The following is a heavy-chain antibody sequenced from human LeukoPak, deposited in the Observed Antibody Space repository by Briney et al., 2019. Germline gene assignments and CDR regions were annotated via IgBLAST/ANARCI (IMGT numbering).Heavy chain of an antibody. CDR1: GGSISSSTYY. J-gene: IGHJ6*03. CDR2: IHHGGTT. Sequence: SETLSLTCTVSGGSISSSTYYWVWIRQSPGKGLEWIGEIHHGGTTNYNPSLKSRVTISVDKSKNQFSLKLNSVTAADTAVYYCAKKDYYYMDVWGKGTTVTVSS. CDR3: AKKDYYYMDV. V-gene: IGHV4-39*07.